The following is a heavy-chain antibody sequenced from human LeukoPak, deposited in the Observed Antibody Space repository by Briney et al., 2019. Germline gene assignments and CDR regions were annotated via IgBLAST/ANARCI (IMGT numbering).Heavy chain of an antibody. J-gene: IGHJ4*02. CDR3: AKVDGDY. CDR1: GFTFSSYG. CDR2: ISYDGSNK. D-gene: IGHD3/OR15-3a*01. V-gene: IGHV3-30*18. Sequence: GGSLRLSCAASGFTFSSYGMHWVRQAPGKRLEWVAVISYDGSNKYYADSVKGRFTISRDNSKNTLYLQMNSLRAEDTAVYYCAKVDGDYWGQGTLVTVSS.